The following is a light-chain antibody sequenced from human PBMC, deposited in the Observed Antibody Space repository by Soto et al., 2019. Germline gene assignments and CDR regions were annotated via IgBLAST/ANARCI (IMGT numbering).Light chain of an antibody. CDR2: AKD. Sequence: QSVLTQPPSASGTPGQRVTISCSGSSSNIAPNTVNWYQHLPGAAPQLLIFAKDRRPSGVPDRFSGSRSGTSASLAISGLQSEDEADYYCAAWDDSLNGYVFGTGTKLTVL. J-gene: IGLJ1*01. V-gene: IGLV1-44*01. CDR3: AAWDDSLNGYV. CDR1: SSNIAPNT.